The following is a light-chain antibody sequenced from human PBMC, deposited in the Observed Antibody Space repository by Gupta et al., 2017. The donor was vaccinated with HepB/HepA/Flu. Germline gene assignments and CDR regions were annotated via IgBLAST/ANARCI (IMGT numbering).Light chain of an antibody. CDR3: ASWDDRLDGPV. CDR1: SSNVGSNT. V-gene: IGLV1-44*01. Sequence: QSMLTQPPSSSGTPGQRVTISCFGSSSNVGSNTVNWYQHLPATAPKVLIYSNRERHSGVPDRFSGSKSGTSASLAISGLQSGDEADYYCASWDDRLDGPVFGGGTKVTVL. J-gene: IGLJ3*02. CDR2: SNR.